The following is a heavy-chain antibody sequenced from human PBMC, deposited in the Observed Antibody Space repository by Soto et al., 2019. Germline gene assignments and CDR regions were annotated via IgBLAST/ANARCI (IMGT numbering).Heavy chain of an antibody. CDR2: TYYSGST. CDR3: ASERGYSYGGYDY. J-gene: IGHJ4*02. V-gene: IGHV4-59*01. CDR1: GGSISSYY. D-gene: IGHD5-18*01. Sequence: QVQLQESGPGLVKPSETLSLTCTVSGGSISSYYWSWIRQPPGKGLEWIGYTYYSGSTNYNPSLRSGVTISVDTSKSPFSLKLSSVTAADTAVYYCASERGYSYGGYDYGGQGTLVTVSS.